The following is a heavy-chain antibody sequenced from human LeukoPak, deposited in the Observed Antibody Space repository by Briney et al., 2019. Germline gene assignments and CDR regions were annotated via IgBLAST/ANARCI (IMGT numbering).Heavy chain of an antibody. CDR3: ARGPPAATWFYFDY. V-gene: IGHV3-30*04. Sequence: GRSLRLSCAASGFTFSSYAMHWVRQAPGKGLEWVAVISYDGSNKYYADSVKGRFTISRDSSKNTLYLQMNSLRAEDTAVYYCARGPPAATWFYFDYWGQRTLVTVSS. CDR2: ISYDGSNK. D-gene: IGHD2-15*01. CDR1: GFTFSSYA. J-gene: IGHJ4*02.